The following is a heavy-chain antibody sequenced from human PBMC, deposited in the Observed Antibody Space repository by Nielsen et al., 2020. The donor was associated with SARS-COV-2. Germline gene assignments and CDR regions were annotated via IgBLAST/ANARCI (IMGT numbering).Heavy chain of an antibody. CDR2: ISSSSSYT. D-gene: IGHD3-22*01. Sequence: GESLKISCAASGFTFSDYYMSWIRQAPGKGLEWVSYISSSSSYTNYADSVKGRFTISRDNAKNSLYLQMNSLRAEDTAVYYCARDHKGYYDSSGYPDYWGQGTLVTVSS. V-gene: IGHV3-11*06. J-gene: IGHJ4*02. CDR3: ARDHKGYYDSSGYPDY. CDR1: GFTFSDYY.